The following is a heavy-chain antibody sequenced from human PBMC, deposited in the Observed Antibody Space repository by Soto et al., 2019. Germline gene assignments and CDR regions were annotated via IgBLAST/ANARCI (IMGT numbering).Heavy chain of an antibody. V-gene: IGHV4-34*01. CDR3: ARDGWAYYGSARLRRFDP. J-gene: IGHJ5*02. Sequence: QVQLQQWGAGLLKPSETLSLTCAVYGGSFSGYYWSWIRQPPGKGLEWIGEINHSGSTNYNPSLRSRVTISVDTSKNQFSLKLSSVTAADPAVYYCARDGWAYYGSARLRRFDPWGQGTLVTVSS. D-gene: IGHD3-10*01. CDR2: INHSGST. CDR1: GGSFSGYY.